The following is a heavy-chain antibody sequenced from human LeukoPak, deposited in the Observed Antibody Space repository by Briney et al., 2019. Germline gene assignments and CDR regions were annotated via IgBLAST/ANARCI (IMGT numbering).Heavy chain of an antibody. CDR3: ARDIMATYGGYYYYGMDV. D-gene: IGHD5-12*01. CDR1: GGSISSGSYY. CDR2: IYYSGST. J-gene: IGHJ6*02. V-gene: IGHV4-39*01. Sequence: PSETLSLTCTVSGGSISSGSYYWGWIRQPPGKGLEWIGSIYYSGSTYYNPSLKSRVTISVDTSKNQFSLKLSSVTAADTAVFYCARDIMATYGGYYYYGMDVWGQGTTVTVSS.